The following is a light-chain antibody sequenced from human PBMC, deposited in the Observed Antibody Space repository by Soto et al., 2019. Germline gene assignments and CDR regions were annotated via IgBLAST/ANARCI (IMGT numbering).Light chain of an antibody. J-gene: IGLJ3*02. CDR3: AAWDGSLNGPV. V-gene: IGLV1-44*01. CDR1: NSNIGLNT. CDR2: GSN. Sequence: QSVLTQPPSASGTPGQRVTISCSGSNSNIGLNTVNWYRQLPGTAPKLLIYGSNQRPSGVPDRFSGSKSGTSASLAISGLQSEDEADYYCAAWDGSLNGPVFGGGTKLTVL.